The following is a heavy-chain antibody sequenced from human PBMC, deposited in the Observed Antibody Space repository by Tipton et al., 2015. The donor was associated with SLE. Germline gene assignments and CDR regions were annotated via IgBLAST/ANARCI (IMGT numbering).Heavy chain of an antibody. J-gene: IGHJ4*02. CDR1: GDAISSNY. CDR2: FFNGGRS. CDR3: ARVLSGSFVDY. V-gene: IGHV4-59*12. Sequence: TLSLTCSVSGDAISSNYWSWFRQPPGKGLEWIGHFFNGGRSSSSPSLRSRLTISADTSKNQFSLKLSSVTAADTAVYYCARVLSGSFVDYWGQGALVTVSS. D-gene: IGHD1-26*01.